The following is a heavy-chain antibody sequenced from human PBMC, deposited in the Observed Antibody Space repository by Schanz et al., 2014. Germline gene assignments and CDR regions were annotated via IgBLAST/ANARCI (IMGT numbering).Heavy chain of an antibody. D-gene: IGHD2-15*01. J-gene: IGHJ6*02. CDR3: AKGMGYCSGGACYDYYYYGLDV. CDR2: ISHSGGSK. V-gene: IGHV3-23*04. Sequence: EVQLVESGGGLVKPGGSLRLSCAASGFTFNSYAMTWVRQAPGKGLEWVSSISHSGGSKYYADSVKGRFTISRHNSENTLYRQMNSLSADDTAVCYCAKGMGYCSGGACYDYYYYGLDVWGQGTTVTVSS. CDR1: GFTFNSYA.